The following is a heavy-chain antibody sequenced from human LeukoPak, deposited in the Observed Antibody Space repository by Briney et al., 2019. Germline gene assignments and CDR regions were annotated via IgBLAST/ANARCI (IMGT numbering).Heavy chain of an antibody. D-gene: IGHD3-16*01. V-gene: IGHV3-48*03. J-gene: IGHJ5*02. CDR1: GFTFSSYE. Sequence: GGSLRLSCEASGFTFSSYEMNWVRQAPGKGLEWVSYISSSGSTIYYADSVKGRFTISRDNAKNSLYLQMNSLRAEDTAVYYCASLGVSSLINWFDPWGQGTLVTVSS. CDR2: ISSSGSTI. CDR3: ASLGVSSLINWFDP.